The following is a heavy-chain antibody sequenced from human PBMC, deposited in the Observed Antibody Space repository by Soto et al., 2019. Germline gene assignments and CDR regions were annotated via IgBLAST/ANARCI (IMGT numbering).Heavy chain of an antibody. V-gene: IGHV3-30-3*01. CDR2: ISYDGSNK. J-gene: IGHJ4*02. CDR1: GFTFSNYG. D-gene: IGHD3-16*01. CDR3: ARGRDYLGGDFDY. Sequence: QVQLVESGGGVVQPGRSLRLSCTASGFTFSNYGMHWVRQAPGKGLKWVAVISYDGSNKYYADSVKGRFTISRDNSKNTLYLQMNSLRAEDTAVYCCARGRDYLGGDFDYWGQGTLVTVSS.